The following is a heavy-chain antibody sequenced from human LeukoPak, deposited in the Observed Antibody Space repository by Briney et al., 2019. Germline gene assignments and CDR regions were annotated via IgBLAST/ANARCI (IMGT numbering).Heavy chain of an antibody. CDR3: ARDEGRGDYYDSSGLDY. CDR2: INSDGSST. V-gene: IGHV3-74*01. D-gene: IGHD3-22*01. J-gene: IGHJ4*02. Sequence: GGSLRLSCAASGFTFSSYWMHWVRQAPGKGLVWVSRINSDGSSTSYADSVKGRFTISRDNSKNTLYLQMNSLRAEDTAVYYCARDEGRGDYYDSSGLDYWGQGTLVTVSS. CDR1: GFTFSSYW.